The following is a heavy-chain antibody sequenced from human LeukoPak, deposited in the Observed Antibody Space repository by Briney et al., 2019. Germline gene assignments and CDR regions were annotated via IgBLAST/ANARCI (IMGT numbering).Heavy chain of an antibody. Sequence: GGSLRLSCAASGFTFSSYGMSWVRQAPGKGLEWVSAISGSGGSTYYADSVKGRFTISRDNSKNTLYLQMNSLRAEDTAVYYCAKDSPSVYSHHSAERPKPGYYYYMDVWGKGTTVTISS. CDR3: AKDSPSVYSHHSAERPKPGYYYYMDV. CDR1: GFTFSSYG. V-gene: IGHV3-23*01. D-gene: IGHD6-6*01. CDR2: ISGSGGST. J-gene: IGHJ6*03.